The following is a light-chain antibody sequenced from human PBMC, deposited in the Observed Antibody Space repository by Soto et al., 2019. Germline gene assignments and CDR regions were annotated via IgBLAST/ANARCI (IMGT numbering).Light chain of an antibody. V-gene: IGKV1-39*01. CDR2: AAY. Sequence: DIQMTQSPSSLSASVGDRVTITCRASQSIRNYLNWYQQKPGKAPKLLIYAAYSLQSGVPSRFSGSGSGTDFTLTINSLQPEDFATYYCQQSYSTPLTFGGGTKVEIK. CDR3: QQSYSTPLT. J-gene: IGKJ4*01. CDR1: QSIRNY.